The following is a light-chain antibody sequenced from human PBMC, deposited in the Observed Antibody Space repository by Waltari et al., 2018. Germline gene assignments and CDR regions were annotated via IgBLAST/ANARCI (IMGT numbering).Light chain of an antibody. V-gene: IGLV4-69*01. CDR2: LKSDGSH. J-gene: IGLJ2*01. CDR3: QTGGTGIQV. CDR1: SGHSSYA. Sequence: QLVLTQSPSASASLGASVKLTCTLSSGHSSYAIAWHQQQPEKGPRYLMKLKSDGSHMKGDGSPDRFSGSSSGAERYLTISSLQSEDEADYYCQTGGTGIQVFGGGTKLTVL.